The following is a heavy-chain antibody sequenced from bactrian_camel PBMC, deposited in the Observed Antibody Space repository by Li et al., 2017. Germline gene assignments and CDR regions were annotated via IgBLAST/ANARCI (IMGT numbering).Heavy chain of an antibody. V-gene: IGHV3S55*01. D-gene: IGHD7*01. Sequence: HVQLVESGGGSVQAGGSLRLSCAASGFPYGTYCMAWFRQAPGKEHEGVAAIDTDGRTSYADSVKGRFTISKDSAKNTLYLQMDSLKVEDTAAYYCATGAGLSWLQRVGRTQLTHRGQGTQVTVS. CDR3: ATGAGLSWLQRVGRTQLTH. CDR1: GFPYGTYC. J-gene: IGHJ4*01. CDR2: IDTDGRT.